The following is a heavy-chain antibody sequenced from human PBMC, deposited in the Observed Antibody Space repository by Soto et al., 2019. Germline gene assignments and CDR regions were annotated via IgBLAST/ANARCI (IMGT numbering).Heavy chain of an antibody. CDR3: ARYKSDIEMPRLYYFDY. CDR2: IYNSGST. J-gene: IGHJ4*02. CDR1: PDPITSWGYY. V-gene: IGHV4-31*03. D-gene: IGHD5-12*01. Sequence: PSDTLSLTCSACPDPITSWGYYLRWTRQHPAKCLEWIGDIYNSGSTHYNPSLKSRVSILLDTSSNQFSLKLTSVTAADTAVYYCARYKSDIEMPRLYYFDYWGQGTVVTGAS.